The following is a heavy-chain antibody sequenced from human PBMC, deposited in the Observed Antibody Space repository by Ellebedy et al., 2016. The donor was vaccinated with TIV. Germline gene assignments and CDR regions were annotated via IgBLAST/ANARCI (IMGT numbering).Heavy chain of an antibody. CDR2: INHSGST. D-gene: IGHD6-13*01. J-gene: IGHJ4*02. CDR1: GGSFSGYY. V-gene: IGHV4-34*01. Sequence: MPSETLSLTCTVSGGSFSGYYWNWIRQPPGKGLEWIGEINHSGSTNYNPSLESRVTMSVDTSKKQFSLRLSSVTAADTAVYYCASGRAGFSTSRSSFGQWGQGTQVTVSS. CDR3: ASGRAGFSTSRSSFGQ.